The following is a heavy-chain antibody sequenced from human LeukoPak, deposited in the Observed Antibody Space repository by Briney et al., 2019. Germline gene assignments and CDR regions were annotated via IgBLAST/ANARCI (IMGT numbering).Heavy chain of an antibody. CDR2: IYTSGST. J-gene: IGHJ3*02. D-gene: IGHD3-3*01. CDR1: GGSISSGSYY. Sequence: SQTLSLTCTVSGGSISSGSYYWSWIRQPAGKGLEWIGRIYTSGSTNYNPSFKSRVIISIDTSKNQFSLKLSSVTAADTAVYYCARRAFWSGYLPDDAFEIWGQGTMVTVSS. V-gene: IGHV4-61*02. CDR3: ARRAFWSGYLPDDAFEI.